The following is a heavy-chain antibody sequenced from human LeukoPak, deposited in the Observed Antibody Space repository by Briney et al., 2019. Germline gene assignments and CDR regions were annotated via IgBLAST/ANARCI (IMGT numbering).Heavy chain of an antibody. J-gene: IGHJ3*01. CDR1: GFTFSSYE. CDR3: AKDIQLST. D-gene: IGHD5-24*01. Sequence: GGSLRLSCGASGFTFSSYEMNWVRQAPGKGLEWVSLIGASGESTYYADSVKGRFTISRDNSKNTLSLQMNSLRVEDTAMYFCAKDIQLSTWGPGTMVTVSS. V-gene: IGHV3-23*01. CDR2: IGASGEST.